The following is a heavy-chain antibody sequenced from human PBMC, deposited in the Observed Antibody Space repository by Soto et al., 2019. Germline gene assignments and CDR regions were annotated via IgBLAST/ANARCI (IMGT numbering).Heavy chain of an antibody. CDR2: IYWDDDK. Sequence: QITLKESGPTLVKPTQTLTLTCTFSGFSLSSTRMAVGWIRQPPGKALEWLALIYWDDDKRYSPFLKSMLTISKETSKNQVVLTMSIMDPVDTARYYCAHIVVAGLGYYFDYWGQRTLVTVSS. V-gene: IGHV2-5*02. CDR1: GFSLSSTRMA. D-gene: IGHD6-19*01. J-gene: IGHJ4*02. CDR3: AHIVVAGLGYYFDY.